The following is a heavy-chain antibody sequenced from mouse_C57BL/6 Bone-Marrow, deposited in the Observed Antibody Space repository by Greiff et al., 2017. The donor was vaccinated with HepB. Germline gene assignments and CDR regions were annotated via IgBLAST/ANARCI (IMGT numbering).Heavy chain of an antibody. CDR3: ARRWLLLHFDY. D-gene: IGHD2-3*01. Sequence: QVQLKQSGAELVRPGTSVKVSCKASGYAFTNYLIEWVKQRPGPGLEWIGVINPGSGGTNYNEKFKGKATLTADKSSSTAYMQLSRLTSEDSAVYFCARRWLLLHFDYWGQGTTLTVSS. CDR2: INPGSGGT. V-gene: IGHV1-54*01. J-gene: IGHJ2*01. CDR1: GYAFTNYL.